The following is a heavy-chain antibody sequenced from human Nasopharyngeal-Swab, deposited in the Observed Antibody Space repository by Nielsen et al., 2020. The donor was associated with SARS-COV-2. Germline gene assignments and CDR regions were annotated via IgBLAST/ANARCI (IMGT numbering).Heavy chain of an antibody. Sequence: GESLKISCVDSGFRDYSMNWVRQAPGTGLEWVSSISSSSSDIYYADSVKGRFTISRDNAKNSLYLQMSNLRAEDTAVYYCARGYCSSGSCYAKHYGMDVWGQGTTVTVSS. D-gene: IGHD2-15*01. V-gene: IGHV3-21*01. CDR2: ISSSSSDI. CDR3: ARGYCSSGSCYAKHYGMDV. J-gene: IGHJ6*02. CDR1: GFRDYS.